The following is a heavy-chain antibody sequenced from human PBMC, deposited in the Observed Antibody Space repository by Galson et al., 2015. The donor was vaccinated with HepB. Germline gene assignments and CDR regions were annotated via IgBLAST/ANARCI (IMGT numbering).Heavy chain of an antibody. CDR1: GFTFSSYG. V-gene: IGHV3-33*01. CDR2: IWYDGSNK. D-gene: IGHD3-10*01. Sequence: SLRLSCAAPGFTFSSYGMHWVRQAPGKGLEWVAVIWYDGSNKYYADSVKGRFTISRDNSKNTLYLQMNSLRAEDTAVYYCARSDYGSGSYYIGYWGQGTLVTVSS. CDR3: ARSDYGSGSYYIGY. J-gene: IGHJ4*02.